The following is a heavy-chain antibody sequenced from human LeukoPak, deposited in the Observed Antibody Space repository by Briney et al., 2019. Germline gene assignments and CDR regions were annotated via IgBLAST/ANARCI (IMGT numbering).Heavy chain of an antibody. CDR1: GFTFSVYY. V-gene: IGHV3-11*06. CDR2: ISSSSSYT. J-gene: IGHJ6*04. D-gene: IGHD6-13*01. CDR3: ARVGIAAADYGMDV. Sequence: SGGSLRLSCAASGFTFSVYYMSWIRQAPGKGLEWVSYISSSSSYTNYADSVKGRFTISRDNAKNSLYLQMNSLRAEDTAVYYCARVGIAAADYGMDVWGKGTTVTVSS.